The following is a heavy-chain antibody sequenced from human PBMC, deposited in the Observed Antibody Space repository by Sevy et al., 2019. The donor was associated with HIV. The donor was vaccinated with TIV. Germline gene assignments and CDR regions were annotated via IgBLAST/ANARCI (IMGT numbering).Heavy chain of an antibody. Sequence: GGSLRLSCVASGFRFSDEPMNWARQAPGKGLEWISNIRSDSSVMSYADTVRGRFTVSRDNARNSLSLQLNSLRDEDTALYYCVRDTQFGFDYWGQGTLVTVSS. V-gene: IGHV3-48*02. D-gene: IGHD3-16*01. CDR2: IRSDSSVM. J-gene: IGHJ4*02. CDR3: VRDTQFGFDY. CDR1: GFRFSDEP.